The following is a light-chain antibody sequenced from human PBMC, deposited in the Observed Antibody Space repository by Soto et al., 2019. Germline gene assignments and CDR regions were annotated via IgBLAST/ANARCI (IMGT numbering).Light chain of an antibody. CDR2: GAS. CDR3: QHYTTLPLT. Sequence: EIVMTQSPATLSVFPGDGGTLSCRASQSVKNNLAWYQQKPGQAPRLLIYGASTRATGNPARFSGSGSGTEFTLTISSLQSEDSAVYYCQHYTTLPLTFGGGTKVEI. CDR1: QSVKNN. V-gene: IGKV3-15*01. J-gene: IGKJ4*01.